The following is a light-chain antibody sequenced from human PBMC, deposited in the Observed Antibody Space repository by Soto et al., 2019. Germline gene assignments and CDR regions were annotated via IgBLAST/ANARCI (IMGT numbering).Light chain of an antibody. Sequence: QSALTQPASVSGSPGQSITISCTGTSSDVGGYNYVSWYQQHPGKAPELMIYEVSNRPSGVSNRFSGSKSGNTASLTISGLRPEDEADYYCGSYTISRILVLGGATKLTVL. CDR3: GSYTISRILV. J-gene: IGLJ2*01. CDR1: SSDVGGYNY. V-gene: IGLV2-14*01. CDR2: EVS.